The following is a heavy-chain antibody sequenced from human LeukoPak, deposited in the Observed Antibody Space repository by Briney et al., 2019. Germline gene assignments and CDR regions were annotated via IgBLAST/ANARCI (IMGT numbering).Heavy chain of an antibody. J-gene: IGHJ5*02. V-gene: IGHV4-59*01. CDR2: IYYSGST. CDR1: GGSISNYY. D-gene: IGHD6-19*01. CDR3: ARGTAVAGT. Sequence: SETLSLTCTVSGGSISNYYWSWIRQPPGKGLDWIGYIYYSGSTNYSPSLKSRVTISVDTSKNQFSLRLSSVTAADTAVYYCARGTAVAGTWGQGTLVTVSS.